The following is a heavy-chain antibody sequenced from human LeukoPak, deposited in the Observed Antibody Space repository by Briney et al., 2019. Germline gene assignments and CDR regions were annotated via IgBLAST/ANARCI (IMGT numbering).Heavy chain of an antibody. CDR1: GFTFDDYA. J-gene: IGHJ4*02. CDR3: AKGSDFGDYFDY. D-gene: IGHD3-10*01. CDR2: ISWNSGSI. V-gene: IGHV3-9*01. Sequence: GRSLRLTCAASGFTFDDYAMHWVRQAPGKGLEWVSGISWNSGSIGYADSVKGRFTISRDNAKNSLYLQMNSLRAEDTALYYCAKGSDFGDYFDYWGQGTLVTVSS.